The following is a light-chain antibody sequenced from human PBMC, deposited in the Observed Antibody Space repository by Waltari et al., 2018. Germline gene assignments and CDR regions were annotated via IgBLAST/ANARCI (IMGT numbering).Light chain of an antibody. Sequence: LTQSPGTLSLSPGERATLSCRASQNIGTYLVWYQQKPGQPHRLLMYAASRRATGVPERCSGSGSGTDFSLTISRLEPEDFAVYYCQNHERLPATFGQGTRVEIK. J-gene: IGKJ1*01. CDR1: QNIGTY. CDR2: AAS. V-gene: IGKV3-20*01. CDR3: QNHERLPAT.